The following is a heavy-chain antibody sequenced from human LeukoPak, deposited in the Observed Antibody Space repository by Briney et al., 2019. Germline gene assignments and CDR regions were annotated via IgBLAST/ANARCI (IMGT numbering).Heavy chain of an antibody. J-gene: IGHJ4*02. V-gene: IGHV4-59*01. Sequence: PSETLSLTCTVSGGSISSYYWSWIRQPPGKGLEWIGYIYYSGSTSYNPSLMSRVTISIDTSKNQFSLKLNSVTAADTAVYYCARAAQDTALAADYWGLGTLVTVSS. CDR2: IYYSGST. CDR3: ARAAQDTALAADY. D-gene: IGHD5-18*01. CDR1: GGSISSYY.